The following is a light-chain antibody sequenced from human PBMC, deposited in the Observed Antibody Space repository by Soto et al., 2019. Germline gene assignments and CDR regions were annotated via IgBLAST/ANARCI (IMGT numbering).Light chain of an antibody. CDR1: QSVRSH. CDR3: QQRSDWPIT. V-gene: IGKV3-11*01. CDR2: EAS. J-gene: IGKJ5*01. Sequence: ESLLTHSPATLSLSPGEIATLSCRGSQSVRSHLVWYQQKPGQAPRLLIYEASNRATGIPARFSGSGSGTDFTLTISSLEPEDFAVYYCQQRSDWPITFGQGTRLEIK.